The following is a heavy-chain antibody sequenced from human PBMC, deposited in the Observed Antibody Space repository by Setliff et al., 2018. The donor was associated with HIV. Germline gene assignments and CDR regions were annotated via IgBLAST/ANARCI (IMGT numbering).Heavy chain of an antibody. D-gene: IGHD2-8*02. J-gene: IGHJ3*01. Sequence: ASVKVSCKASGSTFTAYYIHWVRQAPGHELQLMGRIEPSSGGTNYIQKFQGRVTITRDTSIYTVYMELTGLTSDDTAVYYCARQDHSSVNTGSLYAFDVWGQGTMVT. CDR3: ARQDHSSVNTGSLYAFDV. CDR1: GSTFTAYY. V-gene: IGHV1-2*06. CDR2: IEPSSGGT.